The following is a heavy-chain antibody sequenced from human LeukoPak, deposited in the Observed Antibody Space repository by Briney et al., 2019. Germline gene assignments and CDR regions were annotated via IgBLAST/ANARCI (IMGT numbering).Heavy chain of an antibody. CDR1: GFTFSDYY. D-gene: IGHD2-2*01. Sequence: GGSLRLSCAASGFTFSDYYMSWIRQAPGKGLEWASYISSSGSTIYYADSVKGRFTISRDNAKNSLYLQMNSLRAEDTAVYYCARALNPGYCSSTSCYPNWFDPWGQGTLVTVSS. V-gene: IGHV3-11*01. CDR2: ISSSGSTI. J-gene: IGHJ5*02. CDR3: ARALNPGYCSSTSCYPNWFDP.